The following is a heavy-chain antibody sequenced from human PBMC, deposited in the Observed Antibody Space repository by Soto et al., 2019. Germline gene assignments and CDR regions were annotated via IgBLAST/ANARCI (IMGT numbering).Heavy chain of an antibody. D-gene: IGHD3-10*01. CDR2: MNPNSGNT. CDR3: ARGGVFFFAAPTNPFDY. V-gene: IGHV1-8*01. Sequence: QVQLVQSGAEVKKPGASVKVSCKASGYTFTSYDINWVRQATGQGLEWMGWMNPNSGNTGYAQKFQGRVTMNRNTSISTAYMELSSLRSEDTAVYYCARGGVFFFAAPTNPFDYWGQGTLVTVSS. CDR1: GYTFTSYD. J-gene: IGHJ4*02.